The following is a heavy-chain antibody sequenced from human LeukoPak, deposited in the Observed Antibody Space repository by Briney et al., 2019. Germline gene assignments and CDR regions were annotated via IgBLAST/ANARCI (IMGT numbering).Heavy chain of an antibody. V-gene: IGHV3-7*01. Sequence: PGGSLRLFCAASGFRFSNLWMSWVRQAPGKGLEWVANIKPDGSAKYYADSVKGQFTISRDNAENSLYLQMNSLRAEDTALYYCARYSSGWSKDYWGQGTLVTVTS. CDR3: ARYSSGWSKDY. D-gene: IGHD6-19*01. CDR2: IKPDGSAK. CDR1: GFRFSNLW. J-gene: IGHJ4*02.